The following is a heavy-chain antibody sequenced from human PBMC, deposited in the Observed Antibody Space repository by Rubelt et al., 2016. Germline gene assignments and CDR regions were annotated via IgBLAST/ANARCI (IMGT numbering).Heavy chain of an antibody. J-gene: IGHJ4*02. D-gene: IGHD6-19*01. V-gene: IGHV3-48*04. CDR1: GFTFSSYS. CDR3: AGNGAGAVAADC. Sequence: EVQLVESGGGLVQPGGSLRLSCVASGFTFSSYSMNWVRQVPGKGLEWVAHISTSGSNLYYADSVQCRFTISRDNAKNSLYLPMDSRGAWETAGCYCAGNGAGAVAADCWGQGTLVTVSS. CDR2: ISTSGSNL.